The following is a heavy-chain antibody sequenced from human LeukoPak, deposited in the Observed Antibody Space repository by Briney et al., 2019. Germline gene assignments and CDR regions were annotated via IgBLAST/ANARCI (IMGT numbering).Heavy chain of an antibody. Sequence: ASVKVSCKASGYTFTSYGISWVRQAPGQGLEWMGWISACNGNTNYAQKLQGRVTMTTDTSTSTAYMELRSLRSDDTAVYYCERDRGPITMIVVAKKADAFDIWGQGTMVTVSS. CDR3: ERDRGPITMIVVAKKADAFDI. V-gene: IGHV1-18*01. CDR2: ISACNGNT. CDR1: GYTFTSYG. J-gene: IGHJ3*02. D-gene: IGHD3-22*01.